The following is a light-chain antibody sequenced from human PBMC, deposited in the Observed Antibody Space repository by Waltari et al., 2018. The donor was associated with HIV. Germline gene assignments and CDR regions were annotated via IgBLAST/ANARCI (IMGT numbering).Light chain of an antibody. J-gene: IGLJ2*01. Sequence: QSVLTQPPSASGTPGQRVTISCSGSSSNIGSNTVNWYQQLPGTAPKLLIYSNNQRPSGVPARFSGSKSGTSASLAISGLQSEDEADYYCAAWDDSLKVVVFGGGTKLTVL. CDR3: AAWDDSLKVVV. CDR1: SSNIGSNT. V-gene: IGLV1-44*01. CDR2: SNN.